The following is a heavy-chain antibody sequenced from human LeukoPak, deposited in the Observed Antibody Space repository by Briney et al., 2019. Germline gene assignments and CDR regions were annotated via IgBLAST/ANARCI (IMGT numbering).Heavy chain of an antibody. D-gene: IGHD5-18*01. J-gene: IGHJ4*02. V-gene: IGHV3-23*05. Sequence: PGGSLRLSCVASGFTYINYAISWVRQTPGKGLEWVLNIFGSGGTIYYADSVKGRVTISSDNYKMKLYLQMISLRDDDTAVYYCAKGRGYNYAPFDYWGQGIVVTVSS. CDR3: AKGRGYNYAPFDY. CDR2: IFGSGGTI. CDR1: GFTYINYA.